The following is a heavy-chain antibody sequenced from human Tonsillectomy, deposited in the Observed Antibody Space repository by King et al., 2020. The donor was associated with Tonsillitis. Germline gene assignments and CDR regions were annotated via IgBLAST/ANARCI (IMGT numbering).Heavy chain of an antibody. CDR1: GGTFSSYT. V-gene: IGHV1-69*09. Sequence: VQLVQSGAEVKKPGSSVKVSCKASGGTFSSYTISWVRQAPGQGLEWLGRIIPVLGVANYAQKFQGRVTITADKSTSTAYMELSSLRSEDTAVYYCARDSYSGSYYSYYYFDYWGQGTLVTVSS. CDR2: IIPVLGVA. J-gene: IGHJ4*02. CDR3: ARDSYSGSYYSYYYFDY. D-gene: IGHD1-26*01.